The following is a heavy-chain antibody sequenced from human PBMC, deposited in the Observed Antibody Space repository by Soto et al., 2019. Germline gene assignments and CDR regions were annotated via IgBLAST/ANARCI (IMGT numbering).Heavy chain of an antibody. CDR1: GFAFSSYP. D-gene: IGHD3-10*01. J-gene: IGHJ3*02. CDR3: ARRVIGSSRAFDI. V-gene: IGHV3-23*01. Sequence: GGSLRLSCAASGFAFSSYPMSWVRQAPEKGLEWAAGISDGGDLTYNADSVRGRFTISRDNSRNTLYLQMNSLRAEDTAVYYCARRVIGSSRAFDIWGQGTMVTVSS. CDR2: ISDGGDLT.